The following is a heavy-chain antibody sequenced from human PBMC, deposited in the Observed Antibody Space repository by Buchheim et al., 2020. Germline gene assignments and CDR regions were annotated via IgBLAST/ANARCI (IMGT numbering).Heavy chain of an antibody. CDR3: RRGYSYGYSRAYYYGMDV. V-gene: IGHV4-34*01. D-gene: IGHD5-18*01. Sequence: QVQLQQWGAGLLKTSETLSLTCAVYGGAFSGYYWRWIRQPPGKGLVWIGAITHSGCTNYNPSLKSRVTISVDTSKNQFSLKLSSVTAADTAVYYCRRGYSYGYSRAYYYGMDVWGQGTT. CDR1: GGAFSGYY. CDR2: ITHSGCT. J-gene: IGHJ6*02.